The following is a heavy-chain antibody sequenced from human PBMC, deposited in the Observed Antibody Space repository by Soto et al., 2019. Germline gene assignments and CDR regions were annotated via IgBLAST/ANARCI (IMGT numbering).Heavy chain of an antibody. D-gene: IGHD6-6*01. CDR1: GASMSSGGYY. Sequence: QEQLQESGPGLVKPSQTLSLTCTVSGASMSSGGYYWTWIRQSPGKGLEWIGYIYYSGSSYYNPSLDSRVAISLDTSRSQFSLILHSVTAADTAIYYCARDRHNNFFDPWGQGTLVTVSS. CDR2: IYYSGSS. CDR3: ARDRHNNFFDP. V-gene: IGHV4-31*03. J-gene: IGHJ5*02.